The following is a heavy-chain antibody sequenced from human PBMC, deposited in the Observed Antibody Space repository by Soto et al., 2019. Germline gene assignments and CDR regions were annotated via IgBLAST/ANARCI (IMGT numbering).Heavy chain of an antibody. D-gene: IGHD4-4*01. CDR1: GFTFSSYS. J-gene: IGHJ4*02. CDR2: ISSSSSYI. V-gene: IGHV3-21*01. CDR3: PSGNAAGFND. Sequence: PVGSLRLSCAASGFTFSSYSMNWVRQAPGKGLEWVSSISSSSSYIYYADSVQGRFTISRDNAKNSLYLQMNSLRAEDTAVYYCPSGNAAGFNDWGQGPPLTLS.